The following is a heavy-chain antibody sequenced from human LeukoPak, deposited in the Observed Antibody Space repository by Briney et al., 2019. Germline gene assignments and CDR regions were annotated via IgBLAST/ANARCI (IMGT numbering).Heavy chain of an antibody. V-gene: IGHV4-30-4*08. D-gene: IGHD2-8*01. J-gene: IGHJ5*02. CDR2: IYYSGST. CDR1: GGSISSGDYY. Sequence: PSETLSLTCTVSGGSISSGDYYWSWIRQPPGKGLEWIGYIYYSGSTYYNPSLKSRVTISVDTPKNQLSLKLSSVTAADTAVYYCTTGPYCTNGVCYGHNWFDPWGQGTLVTVSS. CDR3: TTGPYCTNGVCYGHNWFDP.